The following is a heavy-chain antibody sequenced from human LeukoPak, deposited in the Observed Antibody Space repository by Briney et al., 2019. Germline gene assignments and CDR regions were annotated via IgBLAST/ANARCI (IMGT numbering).Heavy chain of an antibody. CDR3: AKDLSVPGVVITNWFDP. CDR2: ISGSGGST. CDR1: GFPFSNYA. Sequence: GGSLRLSCAASGFPFSNYAMTWVRQAPGKGLEWVSAISGSGGSTYYADSVKGRFTISRDNSKNTLYLQMNSLRAEDTAVYYCAKDLSVPGVVITNWFDPWGQGTLVTVSS. J-gene: IGHJ5*02. D-gene: IGHD3-10*01. V-gene: IGHV3-23*01.